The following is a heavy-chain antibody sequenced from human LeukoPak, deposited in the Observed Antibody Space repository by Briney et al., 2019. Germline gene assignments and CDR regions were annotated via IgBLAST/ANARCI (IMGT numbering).Heavy chain of an antibody. J-gene: IGHJ5*02. CDR3: ARAGQQLAYNWFDP. Sequence: SVKVSCKASGGTFSNYAISWVRQAPGQGLEWMGGIIPIFGTANYAQKFQGRVTITADESTSTAYMELSSLRSEDTAVYYCARAGQQLAYNWFDPWGQGTLVTVSS. CDR1: GGTFSNYA. V-gene: IGHV1-69*13. CDR2: IIPIFGTA. D-gene: IGHD6-13*01.